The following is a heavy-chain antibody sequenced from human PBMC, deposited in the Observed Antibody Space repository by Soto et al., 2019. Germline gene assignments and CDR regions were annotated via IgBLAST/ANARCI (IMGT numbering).Heavy chain of an antibody. J-gene: IGHJ6*02. V-gene: IGHV3-30*18. Sequence: GGSLRLSCAASGFTFSSYGMHWVRQAPGKGLEWVAVISYDGSNKYYADSVKGRFTISRDNSKNTLYLQMNSLRAEDTAVYYCAKDLSNVVVPAAYHGMDVWGQGTTVTVSS. CDR3: AKDLSNVVVPAAYHGMDV. CDR1: GFTFSSYG. CDR2: ISYDGSNK. D-gene: IGHD2-2*01.